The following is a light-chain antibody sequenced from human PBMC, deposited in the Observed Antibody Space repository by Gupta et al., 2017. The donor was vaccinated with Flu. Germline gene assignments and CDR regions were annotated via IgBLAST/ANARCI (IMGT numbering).Light chain of an antibody. CDR1: RAISTD. CDR3: HQSYMRPYT. Sequence: ISFRASRAISTDLNLYQSKPESAPKILIYAASNLHSGVPSRVTGTVSGTDFATTISSLQPDDLATDFGHQSYMRPYTFAQGTKLGT. V-gene: IGKV1-39*01. CDR2: AAS. J-gene: IGKJ2*01.